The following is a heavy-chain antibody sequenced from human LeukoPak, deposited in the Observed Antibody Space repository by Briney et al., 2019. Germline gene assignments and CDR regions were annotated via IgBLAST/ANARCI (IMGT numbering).Heavy chain of an antibody. CDR2: ISGNGYST. J-gene: IGHJ6*03. V-gene: IGHV3-48*01. CDR1: GFTFSSYW. CDR3: ARDAAWSSSCMDV. D-gene: IGHD6-13*01. Sequence: GGSLRLSCAASGFTFSSYWMSWVRQAPGKGLEWVSGISGNGYSTYYADSVKGRFTISRDNAKNSLYLQMNSLRAEDTAVYYCARDAAWSSSCMDVWGKGTTVTVSS.